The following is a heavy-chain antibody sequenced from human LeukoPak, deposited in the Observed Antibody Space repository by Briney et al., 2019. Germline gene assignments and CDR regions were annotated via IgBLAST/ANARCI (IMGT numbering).Heavy chain of an antibody. D-gene: IGHD3-10*01. Sequence: GASVKASCKASGGTFSSYAISWVRQAPGQGLEWMGGIIPIFGTANYAQKFQGRVTITADESTSTAYMELSSLRSEDTAVYYCARVTEYYYGSGSNRLSIQYYYYMDVWGKGTTVTVSS. CDR2: IIPIFGTA. V-gene: IGHV1-69*13. CDR1: GGTFSSYA. CDR3: ARVTEYYYGSGSNRLSIQYYYYMDV. J-gene: IGHJ6*03.